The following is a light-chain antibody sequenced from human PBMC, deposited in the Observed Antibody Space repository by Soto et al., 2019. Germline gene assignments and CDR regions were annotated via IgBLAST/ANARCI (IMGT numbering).Light chain of an antibody. J-gene: IGLJ2*01. CDR2: NFN. CDR1: SSNIGSNT. V-gene: IGLV1-44*01. CDR3: AAWDDSLNGPV. Sequence: QLVLTQPPSASGTPGQRVTISCSGSSSNIGSNTVHWYQHLPGTAPKLLIYNFNERPSGVPDRFSGSKSGTSASLAISGLQSEDEADYYCAAWDDSLNGPVFGGGTQLTVL.